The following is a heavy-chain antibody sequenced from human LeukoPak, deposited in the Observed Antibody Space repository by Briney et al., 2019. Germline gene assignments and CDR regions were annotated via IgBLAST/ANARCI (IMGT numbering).Heavy chain of an antibody. D-gene: IGHD3-22*01. V-gene: IGHV4-34*01. CDR3: ARVLVVGAFDI. CDR1: SGSFSGYY. Sequence: SETLSLTCTVYSGSFSGYYWSWIRQPPGKGLEWIGEINHSGSTNYNPSLKSRVTISVDTSKNQFSLKLSSVTAADTAVYYCARVLVVGAFDIWGQGTMVTVSS. CDR2: INHSGST. J-gene: IGHJ3*02.